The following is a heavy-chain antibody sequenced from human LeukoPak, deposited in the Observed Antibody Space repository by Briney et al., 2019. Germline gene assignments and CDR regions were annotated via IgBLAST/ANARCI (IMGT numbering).Heavy chain of an antibody. CDR1: GFTFRNYW. CDR3: ARHPNSNWDY. V-gene: IGHV3-7*03. Sequence: GGSLRLSCGVSGFTFRNYWMTRVRQVPGKGLEWVVNINEGGNEKNYVDSVKGRFTVSRDNAQNSLYLQMNSLRVEDTAVYYCARHPNSNWDYWGQGTLVTVSS. CDR2: INEGGNEK. D-gene: IGHD1-1*01. J-gene: IGHJ4*02.